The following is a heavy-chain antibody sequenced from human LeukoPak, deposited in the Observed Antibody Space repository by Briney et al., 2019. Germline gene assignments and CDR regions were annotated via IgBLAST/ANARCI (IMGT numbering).Heavy chain of an antibody. V-gene: IGHV3-30*07. CDR1: GLTLSSYA. Sequence: PGGSLRLPCAASGLTLSSYAMHWVRQAPGKGLEWVAVISYCESNKYYADSVKGRLTISRDNSKSAVSLQMNSLRVEDTAVYFCAKRGIVMRAVIIIGFQKEAYYFDYWGQGILVTVYS. CDR2: ISYCESNK. D-gene: IGHD3-10*01. J-gene: IGHJ4*02. CDR3: AKRGIVMRAVIIIGFQKEAYYFDY.